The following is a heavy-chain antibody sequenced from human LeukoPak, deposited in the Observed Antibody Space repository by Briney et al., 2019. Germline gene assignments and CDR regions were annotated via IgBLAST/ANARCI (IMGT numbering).Heavy chain of an antibody. D-gene: IGHD1-26*01. Sequence: PGGSLRLSCAASGFTFSSYAMHWVRQAPGKGLEYVSAISSNGGSTYYANSVKGRFTISRDNSKNTLYLQMGSLRAEDMAVYYCARGREGATDYWGQGTLVTVSS. CDR3: ARGREGATDY. V-gene: IGHV3-64*01. J-gene: IGHJ4*02. CDR1: GFTFSSYA. CDR2: ISSNGGST.